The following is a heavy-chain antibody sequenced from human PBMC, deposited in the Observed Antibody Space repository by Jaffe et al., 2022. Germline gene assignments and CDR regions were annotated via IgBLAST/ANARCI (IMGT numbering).Heavy chain of an antibody. CDR2: IIPIFGTA. CDR1: GGTFSSYA. CDR3: ARDAGYCSGGSCYSDFDY. J-gene: IGHJ4*02. D-gene: IGHD2-15*01. V-gene: IGHV1-69*05. Sequence: QVQLVQSGAEVKKPGSSVKVSCKASGGTFSSYAISWVRQAPGQGLEWMGGIIPIFGTANYAQKFQGRVTITTDESTSTAYMELSSLRSEDTAVYYCARDAGYCSGGSCYSDFDYWGQGTLVTVSS.